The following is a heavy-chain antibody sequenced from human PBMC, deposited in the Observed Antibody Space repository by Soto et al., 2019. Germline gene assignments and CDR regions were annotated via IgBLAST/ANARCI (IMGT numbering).Heavy chain of an antibody. CDR1: GFSLSTSGVG. CDR3: AHRFFWSGYPTFDY. Sequence: ESGPTLVNPTQPLTLTCTFSGFSLSTSGVGVGWIRQPPGKALGWLALIYWNDDKRYSPSPKSRLTITKDTSKNQVVLTMTNMDPVDTATYYCAHRFFWSGYPTFDYWGQGTLVTVSS. CDR2: IYWNDDK. J-gene: IGHJ4*02. V-gene: IGHV2-5*01. D-gene: IGHD3-3*01.